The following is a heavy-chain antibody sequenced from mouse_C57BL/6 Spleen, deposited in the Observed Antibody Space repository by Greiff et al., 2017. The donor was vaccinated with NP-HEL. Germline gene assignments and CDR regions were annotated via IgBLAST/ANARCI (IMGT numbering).Heavy chain of an antibody. V-gene: IGHV5-17*01. CDR1: GFTFSDYG. J-gene: IGHJ4*01. Sequence: EVQRVESGGGLVKPGGSLKLSCAASGFTFSDYGMHWVRQAPEKGLEWVAYISSGSSTIYYADTVKGRFTISRDNAKNTLFLQMTRLRSEDTAMYYCARDSSGYVYYYAMDYWGQGTSVTVSS. D-gene: IGHD3-2*02. CDR3: ARDSSGYVYYYAMDY. CDR2: ISSGSSTI.